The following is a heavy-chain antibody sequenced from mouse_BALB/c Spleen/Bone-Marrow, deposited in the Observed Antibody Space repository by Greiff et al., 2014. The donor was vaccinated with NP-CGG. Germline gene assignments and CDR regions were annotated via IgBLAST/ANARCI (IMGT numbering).Heavy chain of an antibody. CDR2: INPYNGDT. V-gene: IGHV1-20*02. CDR3: ARIYDYDRGAWFAY. D-gene: IGHD2-4*01. Sequence: VQLQQSGPELVKPGASVRISCKASGYPFTGYFMNWVMQSHGKSLEWIGRINPYNGDTFYNQKFKDKATLTIDKSSSTAHMELRSLASEDSAVYYCARIYDYDRGAWFAYWGQGTLVTVSA. CDR1: GYPFTGYF. J-gene: IGHJ3*01.